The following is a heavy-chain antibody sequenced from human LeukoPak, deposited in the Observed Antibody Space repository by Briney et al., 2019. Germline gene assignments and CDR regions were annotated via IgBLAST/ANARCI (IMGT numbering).Heavy chain of an antibody. CDR1: GFTFSSYA. J-gene: IGHJ4*02. CDR3: ANAPYSSSPREVDY. D-gene: IGHD6-6*01. V-gene: IGHV3-23*01. Sequence: HPGGSLRLSCAASGFTFSSYAMSWVRQAPGKGLEWVSAISGSGGSTYYADSVKGRFTISRDNSKNTLYLQMNSLRAEDTAVYYCANAPYSSSPREVDYWGQGTLVTVSS. CDR2: ISGSGGST.